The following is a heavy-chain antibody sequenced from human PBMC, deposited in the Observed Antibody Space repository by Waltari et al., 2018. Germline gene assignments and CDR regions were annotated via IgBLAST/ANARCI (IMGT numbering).Heavy chain of an antibody. Sequence: EVQLVQSGAEVKKPGESLRISCKASGYRFISHWLAWVRQMPGKGREWMGIIYPADSDTRYSPSVQGQVTISADKSISTAYLQWSSLKASDTAIYYCATHHIEIGFDPWGQGTLVIVSS. J-gene: IGHJ5*02. CDR1: GYRFISHW. V-gene: IGHV5-51*01. D-gene: IGHD2-21*01. CDR3: ATHHIEIGFDP. CDR2: IYPADSDT.